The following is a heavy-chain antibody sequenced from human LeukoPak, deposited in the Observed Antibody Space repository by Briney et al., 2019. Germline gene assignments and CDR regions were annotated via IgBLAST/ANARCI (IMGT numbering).Heavy chain of an antibody. CDR3: ARTVQSSGWFPDAFDI. D-gene: IGHD6-19*01. J-gene: IGHJ3*02. CDR2: IYYSGST. Sequence: SETLSLTCTVSGGSISSSSYYWGWIRQPPGKGLQWIGSIYYSGSTYYNPSLKSRVTISVDTSKNQFSLNLSSVTAADTAVYYCARTVQSSGWFPDAFDIWGQGTMVTVSS. V-gene: IGHV4-39*01. CDR1: GGSISSSSYY.